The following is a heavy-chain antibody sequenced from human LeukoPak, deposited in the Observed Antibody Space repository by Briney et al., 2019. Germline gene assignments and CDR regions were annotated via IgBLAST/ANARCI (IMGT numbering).Heavy chain of an antibody. J-gene: IGHJ4*02. Sequence: GGSLRLSCAASGFTFSSYSMNWVRQAPGKGLEWVSSISSSSSYIHYADSVKGRFTISRDNAKNSLYLQMNSLRAEDTAVYYCASYDYGGYWGQGTLVTVSS. CDR2: ISSSSSYI. CDR1: GFTFSSYS. D-gene: IGHD3-16*01. CDR3: ASYDYGGY. V-gene: IGHV3-21*01.